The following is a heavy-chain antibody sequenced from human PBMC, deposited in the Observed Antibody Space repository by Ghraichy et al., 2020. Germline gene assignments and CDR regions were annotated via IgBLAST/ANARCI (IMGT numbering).Heavy chain of an antibody. J-gene: IGHJ4*02. CDR3: AKLVNYYGSGTFDY. V-gene: IGHV3-23*01. CDR2: ITSSGGTT. Sequence: GGSLRLSCAASGFTFSSYAMNWVRQAPGKGLEWVSAITSSGGTTYYADSVKGRFTISRDNSKNTLYLQMNSLRAEDTAVYYCAKLVNYYGSGTFDYWGQGTLVTVSS. CDR1: GFTFSSYA. D-gene: IGHD3-10*01.